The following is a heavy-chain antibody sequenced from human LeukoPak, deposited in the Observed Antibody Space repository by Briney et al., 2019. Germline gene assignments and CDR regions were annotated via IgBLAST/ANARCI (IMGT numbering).Heavy chain of an antibody. D-gene: IGHD1-1*01. V-gene: IGHV3-21*01. J-gene: IGHJ4*02. CDR1: GFTFSSYS. Sequence: GGSLRLSCAASGFTFSSYSMNWVRQAPGKVLEWVSSISSSSSYIYYADSVKGRFTISRDNAKNSLYLQMNSLRAEDTAVYYCARDQTTYYFDYWGQGTLVTVSS. CDR3: ARDQTTYYFDY. CDR2: ISSSSSYI.